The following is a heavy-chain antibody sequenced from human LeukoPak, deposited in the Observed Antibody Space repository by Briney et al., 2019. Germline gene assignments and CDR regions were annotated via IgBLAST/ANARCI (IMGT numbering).Heavy chain of an antibody. CDR2: IYYSGST. CDR1: GFTFSSYA. D-gene: IGHD6-19*01. V-gene: IGHV4-59*01. J-gene: IGHJ4*02. CDR3: ARADSSGWYGGDIFDY. Sequence: GSLRLSCAASGFTFSSYAMSWVRPAPGKGLEWIGYIYYSGSTNYNPSLKSRVTISVDTSKNQFSLKLSSVTAADTAVYYCARADSSGWYGGDIFDYWGQGTLVTVSS.